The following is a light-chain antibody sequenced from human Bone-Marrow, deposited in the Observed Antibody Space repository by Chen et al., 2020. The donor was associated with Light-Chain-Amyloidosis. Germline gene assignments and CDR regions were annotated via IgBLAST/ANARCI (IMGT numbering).Light chain of an antibody. CDR1: NIGSTS. CDR2: DDS. V-gene: IGLV3-21*02. CDR3: QVWDRSSDRPV. Sequence: SYVLTQPSSVSVAPGQTATIACGGNNIGSTSVRWYQQTPGQAPLLVVYDDSDRPSGIPERLSGSNSVDTATLTSSRVEAGDEADYYWQVWDRSSDRPVFGGGTKLTVL. J-gene: IGLJ3*02.